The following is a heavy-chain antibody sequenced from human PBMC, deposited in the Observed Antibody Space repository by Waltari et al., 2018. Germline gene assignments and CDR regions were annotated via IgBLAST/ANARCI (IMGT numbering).Heavy chain of an antibody. Sequence: QVQLQESGPGLVKPSQTLSLTCTVSGGSISSGSYYWSWIRQPAGKGLEWIGRIYTSGSTNYNPSPKSRVTISVDTSKNQFSLKLSSVTAADTAVYYCAIGNHGAFDIWGQGTMVTVSS. CDR2: IYTSGST. CDR1: GGSISSGSYY. J-gene: IGHJ3*02. CDR3: AIGNHGAFDI. V-gene: IGHV4-61*02.